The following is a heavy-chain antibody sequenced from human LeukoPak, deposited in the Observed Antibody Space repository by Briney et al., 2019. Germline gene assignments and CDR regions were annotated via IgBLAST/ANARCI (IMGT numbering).Heavy chain of an antibody. D-gene: IGHD5-18*01. V-gene: IGHV1-69*04. J-gene: IGHJ6*03. CDR1: GGTFSSYA. Sequence: SAKVSCKASGGTFSSYAISWVRQAPGQGLEWMGRIIPILGIANYAQKFQGRVTITADKSTSTAYMELSSLRSEDTAVYYCARGQLWRYSTAFYYYYMDVWGKGTTVTVSS. CDR3: ARGQLWRYSTAFYYYYMDV. CDR2: IIPILGIA.